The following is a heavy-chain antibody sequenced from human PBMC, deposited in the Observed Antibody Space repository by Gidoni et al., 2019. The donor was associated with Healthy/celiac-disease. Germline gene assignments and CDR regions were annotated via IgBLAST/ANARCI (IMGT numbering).Heavy chain of an antibody. D-gene: IGHD2-2*02. CDR3: AKDLYQYYYYGMDV. Sequence: QVQLVESGGGVVPPGGSLRLSCAASGLTFSSYGMHWVRPTTGKGPEWVGVISYDGSNKYYADSVKGLFTIARDNSKNTLYLQMNSLRAEDTAVYYCAKDLYQYYYYGMDVWGQGTTVTVSS. V-gene: IGHV3-30*18. CDR1: GLTFSSYG. J-gene: IGHJ6*02. CDR2: ISYDGSNK.